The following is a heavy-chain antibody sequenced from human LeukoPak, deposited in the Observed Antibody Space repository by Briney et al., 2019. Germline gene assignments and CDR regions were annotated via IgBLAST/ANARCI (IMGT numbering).Heavy chain of an antibody. CDR1: GYTFTGYD. V-gene: IGHV1-8*01. Sequence: ASVKVSCEASGYTFTGYDINWLRQATGQGLEWMGWMNPNNGNTGYAQKFQGRVTMTRNTSISTAYMELSSLRSDDTAVYYCARALSGCVLCFDYWGQGTLVTVSS. CDR3: ARALSGCVLCFDY. D-gene: IGHD6-19*01. J-gene: IGHJ4*02. CDR2: MNPNNGNT.